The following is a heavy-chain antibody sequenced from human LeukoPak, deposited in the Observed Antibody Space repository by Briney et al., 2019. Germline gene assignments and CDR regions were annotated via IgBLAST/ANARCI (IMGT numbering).Heavy chain of an antibody. D-gene: IGHD3-22*01. V-gene: IGHV3-48*04. CDR1: GFTFSSYS. CDR3: AREVGSDYYDSSGYDY. Sequence: GGSLRLSCAASGFTFSSYSMNWVRQAPGKGLEWVSYISSSSSTIYYADSVKGRFTISRDNAKNSLYLQMNSLRAEDTAVYYCAREVGSDYYDSSGYDYWGQGTLVTVSS. CDR2: ISSSSSTI. J-gene: IGHJ4*02.